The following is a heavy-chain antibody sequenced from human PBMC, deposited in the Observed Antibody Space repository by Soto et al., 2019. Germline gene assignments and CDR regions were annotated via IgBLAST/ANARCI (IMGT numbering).Heavy chain of an antibody. CDR3: ASARRITIFGVVTFNWFDP. CDR2: IIPIFGTA. D-gene: IGHD3-3*01. CDR1: GGTFSSYA. Sequence: QVQLVQSGAEVKKPGSSVKVSCKASGGTFSSYAISWVRRAPGQGLEWMGGIIPIFGTANYAQKFQGRVTITADESTSTAYMELSSLRSEDTAVYYCASARRITIFGVVTFNWFDPWGQGTLVTVSS. J-gene: IGHJ5*02. V-gene: IGHV1-69*01.